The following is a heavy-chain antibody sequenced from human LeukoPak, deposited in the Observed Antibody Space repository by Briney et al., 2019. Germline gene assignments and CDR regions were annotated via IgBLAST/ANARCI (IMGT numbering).Heavy chain of an antibody. CDR1: GDSVSSDSAA. Sequence: SQTLSLTCAISGDSVSSDSAAWNWIRQSPSRGLEWLGRTYYRSKWYNDYAVSVKSRITINPDTSKNQFSLQLNSATPEDTAVYYCARDTQITIFGVAPYYYGMDVWGQGTTVTVSS. CDR3: ARDTQITIFGVAPYYYGMDV. V-gene: IGHV6-1*01. CDR2: TYYRSKWYN. D-gene: IGHD3-3*01. J-gene: IGHJ6*02.